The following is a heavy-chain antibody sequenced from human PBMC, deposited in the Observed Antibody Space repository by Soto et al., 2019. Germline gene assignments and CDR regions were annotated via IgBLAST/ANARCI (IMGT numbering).Heavy chain of an antibody. V-gene: IGHV1-18*01. J-gene: IGHJ4*02. CDR1: GGTFSSYT. CDR3: ARDLAAAGPFDY. D-gene: IGHD6-13*01. Sequence: EASVKVSCKASGGTFSSYTISWVRQAPGQGLEWMGWISAYNGNTNYAQKLQGRVTMTTDTSTSTAYMELRSLRSDDTAVYYCARDLAAAGPFDYWGQGTLVTVS. CDR2: ISAYNGNT.